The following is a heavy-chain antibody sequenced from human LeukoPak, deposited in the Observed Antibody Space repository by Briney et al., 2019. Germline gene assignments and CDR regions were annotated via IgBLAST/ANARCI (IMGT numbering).Heavy chain of an antibody. J-gene: IGHJ4*02. CDR2: INSDGSST. V-gene: IGHV3-74*01. CDR3: AKGGATVIDY. D-gene: IGHD4-17*01. Sequence: GGSLRLSCAASGFTFSNYWMHWVRQAPGKGLVWVSRINSDGSSTTSADSVKGRFTISRDNAKNTLYLQMNSLRAEDTAAYYCAKGGATVIDYWGQGALVTVSS. CDR1: GFTFSNYW.